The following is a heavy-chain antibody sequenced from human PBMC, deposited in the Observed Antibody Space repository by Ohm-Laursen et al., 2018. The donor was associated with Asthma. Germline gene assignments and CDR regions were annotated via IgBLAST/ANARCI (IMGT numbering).Heavy chain of an antibody. J-gene: IGHJ3*02. CDR1: GYTFSRYS. V-gene: IGHV3-21*04. Sequence: SLRLSCSAPGYTFSRYSIHWVRQIPGKGLEWVASISTASSFIYYADSVRGRFTTSRDNARNSVYLQMNSLRAEDTAVYYCARDYDFWSGYPNLAFDIWGQGTMVTVSS. D-gene: IGHD3-3*01. CDR3: ARDYDFWSGYPNLAFDI. CDR2: ISTASSFI.